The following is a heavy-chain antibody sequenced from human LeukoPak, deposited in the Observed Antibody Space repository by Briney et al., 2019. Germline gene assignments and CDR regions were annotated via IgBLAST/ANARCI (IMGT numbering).Heavy chain of an antibody. CDR1: GYSFTSYW. Sequence: GESLQISCKGSGYSFTSYWIGWVRQMPGKGLEWMGIIYPGDSDTRYSPSFQGQVTISADKSISTAYLQWSSQKASDTAMYYCARRTYYYDSSGYYHPYYFDYWGQGTLVTVSS. V-gene: IGHV5-51*01. CDR2: IYPGDSDT. D-gene: IGHD3-22*01. CDR3: ARRTYYYDSSGYYHPYYFDY. J-gene: IGHJ4*02.